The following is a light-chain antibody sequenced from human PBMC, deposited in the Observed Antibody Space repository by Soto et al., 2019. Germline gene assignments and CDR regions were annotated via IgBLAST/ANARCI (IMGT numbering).Light chain of an antibody. J-gene: IGKJ1*01. Sequence: DVVVTQSPLSLPVTLGQSASISCRSSQSLENSDGKTYLSWFKQRPGQSPRRLISEVSKRDSGVPARIRGSGLGTDFTLHISSVEAEDVGVYYCMQGRHLAWTFGQGTRVEIK. CDR2: EVS. CDR3: MQGRHLAWT. V-gene: IGKV2-30*01. CDR1: QSLENSDGKTY.